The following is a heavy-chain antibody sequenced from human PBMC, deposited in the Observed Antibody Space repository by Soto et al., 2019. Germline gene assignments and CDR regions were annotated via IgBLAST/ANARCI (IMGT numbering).Heavy chain of an antibody. J-gene: IGHJ6*02. Sequence: SETLSLTCTVSGGSISSYYWSWIRQPPGKGLEWIGYIYYSGSTNYNPSLKSRVTISVDTSKNQFSLKLSSVTAADTAAYYCARGRGISGWYSYYYGMEVWGQGTTVTVSS. CDR3: ARGRGISGWYSYYYGMEV. CDR1: GGSISSYY. D-gene: IGHD6-19*01. V-gene: IGHV4-59*01. CDR2: IYYSGST.